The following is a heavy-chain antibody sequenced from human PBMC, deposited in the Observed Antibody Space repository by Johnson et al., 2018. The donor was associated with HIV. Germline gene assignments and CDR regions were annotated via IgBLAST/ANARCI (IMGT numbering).Heavy chain of an antibody. CDR3: ARGKLPAALRRGDAFDI. J-gene: IGHJ3*02. CDR2: INWNGGST. V-gene: IGHV3-20*04. D-gene: IGHD2-2*01. Sequence: VQLVESGGNVVRPGGSLRLSCGASGFTFDDYDMSWVRQAPGKGLEWVSGINWNGGSTGYADSVKGRFTISRDTAKNSLYLQMNSLRAEDTALYYCARGKLPAALRRGDAFDIWGQGTMVTVSS. CDR1: GFTFDDYD.